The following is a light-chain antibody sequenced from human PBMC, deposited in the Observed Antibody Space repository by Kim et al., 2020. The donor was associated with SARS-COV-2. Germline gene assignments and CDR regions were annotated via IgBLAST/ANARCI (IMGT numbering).Light chain of an antibody. CDR2: DAS. CDR3: QWYNGY. CDR1: QSISKW. V-gene: IGKV1-5*01. Sequence: DIQMTQSPSTLSASVGDRVTITCRARQSISKWLAWYQQKPGKAPQLLIYDASSLKSGVPSRFSGSGSGTEFTLTISSLQPDDFATYYCQWYNGYFGGGTQVDIK. J-gene: IGKJ4*01.